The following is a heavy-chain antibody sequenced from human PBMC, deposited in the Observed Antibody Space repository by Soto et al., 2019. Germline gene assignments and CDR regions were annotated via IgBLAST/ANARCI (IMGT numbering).Heavy chain of an antibody. D-gene: IGHD6-13*01. J-gene: IGHJ4*02. CDR2: ISSSSSYI. CDR1: GFTFSSYS. V-gene: IGHV3-21*01. CDR3: PRDGIAAAGMEPL. Sequence: EVQLVESGGGLVKPGGSLRLSCAASGFTFSSYSMNWVRQAPGKGLEWVSSISSSSSYIYYADSVKGRFTISRDNAKNSLYLQMNSLRAEDTAVYYCPRDGIAAAGMEPLWGQGTLVTVSS.